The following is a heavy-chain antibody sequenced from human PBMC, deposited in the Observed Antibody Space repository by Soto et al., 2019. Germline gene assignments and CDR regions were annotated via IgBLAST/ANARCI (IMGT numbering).Heavy chain of an antibody. J-gene: IGHJ5*02. D-gene: IGHD6-6*01. Sequence: SVKVSCKASGGTFSSYAISWVRQAPGQGLELMGGIIPFFCSANFAQKFQGRVKISADEFTSQAFIELSSLRFEDKAVYYCARAKYSSSFGWFDPWGQGTLVTVSS. CDR3: ARAKYSSSFGWFDP. CDR2: IIPFFCSA. V-gene: IGHV1-69*13. CDR1: GGTFSSYA.